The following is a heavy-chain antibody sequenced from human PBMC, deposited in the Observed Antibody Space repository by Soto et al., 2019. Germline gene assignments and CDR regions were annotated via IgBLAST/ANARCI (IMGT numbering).Heavy chain of an antibody. CDR1: GGSTSISSYY. J-gene: IGHJ4*02. CDR3: ARHGGTYYYDNSGYYSFDY. D-gene: IGHD3-22*01. CDR2: IYYSGST. Sequence: SETRSLTCSVSGGSTSISSYYWGWIRQPPGKGLEWIGSIYYSGSTYYNPSLKSRVTISVDTSKNQFSLKLSSVTAGETAGDYSARHGGTYYYDNSGYYSFDYWGQGTLVTVSS. V-gene: IGHV4-39*01.